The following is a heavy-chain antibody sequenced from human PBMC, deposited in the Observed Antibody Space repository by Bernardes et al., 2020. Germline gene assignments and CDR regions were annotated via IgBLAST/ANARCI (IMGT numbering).Heavy chain of an antibody. D-gene: IGHD6-13*01. J-gene: IGHJ6*03. CDR1: GFTFRSNG. CDR2: ISYDGSNK. Sequence: GGSLRLSCAASGFTFRSNGMHWVRQAPGKGLEWVAVISYDGSNKYYADSVKGRFTISRDNSKNTVFLQMNSLRPEDTAVYYCAKDGRLAAAGSSYFYMDVWGKGTTVTVSS. V-gene: IGHV3-30*18. CDR3: AKDGRLAAAGSSYFYMDV.